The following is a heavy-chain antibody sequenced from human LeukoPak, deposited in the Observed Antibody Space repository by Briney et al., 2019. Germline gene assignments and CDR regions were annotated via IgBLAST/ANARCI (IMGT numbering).Heavy chain of an antibody. V-gene: IGHV1-2*02. CDR2: INPNSGGT. CDR3: ARVPLSRYYYGSGSLNWFDP. CDR1: GYTFTGYY. D-gene: IGHD3-10*01. J-gene: IGHJ5*02. Sequence: ASVTVSCKASGYTFTGYYMHWVRQAPGQGLEWMGWINPNSGGTNYAQKFQGRVTMTRDTSISTAYMELSRLRSDDTAVYYCARVPLSRYYYGSGSLNWFDPWGQGTLVTVSP.